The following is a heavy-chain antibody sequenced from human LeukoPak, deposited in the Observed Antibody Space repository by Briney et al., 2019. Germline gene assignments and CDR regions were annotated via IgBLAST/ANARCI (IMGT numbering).Heavy chain of an antibody. V-gene: IGHV4-59*01. CDR1: GGSISSYY. CDR3: ARVDFDWLFDY. J-gene: IGHJ4*02. D-gene: IGHD3-9*01. Sequence: PSETLSLTCTVSGGSISSYYWSWIRQPPGKGLEWIGYIYYSGSTNYNPSLKSRVTISVATSKNQFSLKLSSVTAADTAVYYCARVDFDWLFDYWGQGTLVTVSS. CDR2: IYYSGST.